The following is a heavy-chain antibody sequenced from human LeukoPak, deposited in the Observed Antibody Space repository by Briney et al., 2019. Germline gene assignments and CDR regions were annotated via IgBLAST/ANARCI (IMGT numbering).Heavy chain of an antibody. CDR3: AKDLAGCSDS. CDR1: GFNFNSAA. D-gene: IGHD2-8*01. Sequence: GGSLRLSCAASGFNFNSAAMTWVRLAPGKGLEWVSTITGSGGSTYYAESVRGRFTISRDNSKNTLYLQMNSLRGEDTALYYCAKDLAGCSDSWGQGTLVTVSS. CDR2: ITGSGGST. V-gene: IGHV3-23*01. J-gene: IGHJ4*02.